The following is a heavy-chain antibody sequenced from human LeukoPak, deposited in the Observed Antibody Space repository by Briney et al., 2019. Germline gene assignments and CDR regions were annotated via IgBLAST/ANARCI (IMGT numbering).Heavy chain of an antibody. V-gene: IGHV3-23*01. Sequence: GGSLRLSCAASGFTFSSYAVSWVRQAPGKGLEWVSSISGSGGSTYSADSVKGRFTISRDNSKSTLYLQMNSLRAEDTDLYYCAKDRSCTNDICHGDFDYWGQGTLVTVSS. CDR2: ISGSGGST. D-gene: IGHD2-8*01. J-gene: IGHJ4*02. CDR3: AKDRSCTNDICHGDFDY. CDR1: GFTFSSYA.